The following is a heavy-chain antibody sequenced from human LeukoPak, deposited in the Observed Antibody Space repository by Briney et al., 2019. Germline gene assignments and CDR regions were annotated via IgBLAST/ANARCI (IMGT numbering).Heavy chain of an antibody. J-gene: IGHJ5*02. D-gene: IGHD5-12*01. CDR1: GASITSYY. V-gene: IGHV4-59*12. CDR2: SHASGST. CDR3: ARSPIVATITYWFDP. Sequence: SETLSLTCSVSGASITSYYWTWIRQSPGKGLEWIGYSHASGSTRYNPSLESRLSMSVDTSKNQFSLKLSSVTAADTAVYYCARSPIVATITYWFDPWGQGTLVTVSS.